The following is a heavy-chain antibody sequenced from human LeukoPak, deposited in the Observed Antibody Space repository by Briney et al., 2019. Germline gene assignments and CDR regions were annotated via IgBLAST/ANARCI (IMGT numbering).Heavy chain of an antibody. D-gene: IGHD1-26*01. Sequence: SQTLSLTCAISGDSVSSNSAAWNWIRQSPSRGLEWLGRTYYRSKWYNDYAVSVKSRITINPDTSKNQFSLQLNSVTPEDTAVYYRARSTPLVGATSYYYYGMDVWGQGTTVTVSS. J-gene: IGHJ6*02. CDR3: ARSTPLVGATSYYYYGMDV. V-gene: IGHV6-1*01. CDR2: TYYRSKWYN. CDR1: GDSVSSNSAA.